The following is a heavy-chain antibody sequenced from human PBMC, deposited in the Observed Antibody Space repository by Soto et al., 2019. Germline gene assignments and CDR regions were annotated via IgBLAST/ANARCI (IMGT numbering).Heavy chain of an antibody. Sequence: GGSLRLSCAASGFTFSSYGMHWVRQAPGKGLEWVAVISYDGSNKYYTDSVKGRFTISRDNSKNTLYLQMNSLRAEDTALYYCAKDIRVLLWFGGLSGMDVWGQGTTVTVSS. CDR2: ISYDGSNK. V-gene: IGHV3-30*18. CDR3: AKDIRVLLWFGGLSGMDV. CDR1: GFTFSSYG. J-gene: IGHJ6*02. D-gene: IGHD3-10*01.